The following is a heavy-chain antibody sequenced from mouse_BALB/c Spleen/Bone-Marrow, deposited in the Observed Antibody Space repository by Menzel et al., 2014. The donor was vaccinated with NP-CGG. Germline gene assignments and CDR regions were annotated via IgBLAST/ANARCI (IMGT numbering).Heavy chain of an antibody. J-gene: IGHJ3*01. CDR2: VDPANGNT. CDR3: SRDYGGTAWFAY. D-gene: IGHD1-1*01. V-gene: IGHV14-3*02. CDR1: GFNIKDTY. Sequence: EVKLMESGAELVKPGASVKLSCTASGFNIKDTYMHWVKQRPEQGLEWIGRVDPANGNTKYDPKFQGKATITADTSSNTAYLQLSSLTSEDTAVYYCSRDYGGTAWFAYWGQGTLVTVSA.